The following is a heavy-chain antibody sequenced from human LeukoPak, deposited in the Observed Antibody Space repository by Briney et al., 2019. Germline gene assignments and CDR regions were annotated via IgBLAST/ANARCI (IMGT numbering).Heavy chain of an antibody. CDR3: ARISSSNWYNERGAFDV. CDR1: GGSITNNNW. Sequence: PSETLSLTCAVSGGSITNNNWWNWVRQPPGKGLEWIGEIHHSGSTNYNPSLKSRVTISVDTSKNQFSLKLRSVTAADTAVYYCARISSSNWYNERGAFDVWGQGTMVTVSS. D-gene: IGHD6-13*01. CDR2: IHHSGST. V-gene: IGHV4-4*02. J-gene: IGHJ3*01.